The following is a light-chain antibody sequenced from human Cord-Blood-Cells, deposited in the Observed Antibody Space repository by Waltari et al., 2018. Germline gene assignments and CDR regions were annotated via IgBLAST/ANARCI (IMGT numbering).Light chain of an antibody. CDR2: QDS. Sequence: SYELPQPPSVSVSPGQTASITCSGDKLGDKYACWYQQKPGQSPVLVIYQDSKRPSGIPERFSGSNSGNTATLTICGTQAMDEADYYCQAWDSSTDVVFGGGTKLTVL. V-gene: IGLV3-1*01. CDR3: QAWDSSTDVV. J-gene: IGLJ2*01. CDR1: KLGDKY.